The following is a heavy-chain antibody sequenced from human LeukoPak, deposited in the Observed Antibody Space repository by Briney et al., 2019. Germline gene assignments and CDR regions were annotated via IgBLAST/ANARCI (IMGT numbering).Heavy chain of an antibody. D-gene: IGHD3-10*01. V-gene: IGHV3-21*01. CDR1: GFTFSSYS. CDR2: ISSSSSYI. J-gene: IGHJ5*02. Sequence: GGSLRLSCAASGFTFSSYSMNWVRQAPGKGLEWVSSISSSSSYIYYADSVKGRFTISRDNAKNSLYLQMNSLRAEDTAVYYCAAGSGSYRDWFDPWGQGTLVSVSS. CDR3: AAGSGSYRDWFDP.